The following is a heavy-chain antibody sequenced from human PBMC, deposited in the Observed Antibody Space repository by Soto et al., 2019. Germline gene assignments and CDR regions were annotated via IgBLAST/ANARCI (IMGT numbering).Heavy chain of an antibody. Sequence: GGSLRLSCAASGFTFSTYALSWVRQAPGKGLEWVSAISANGQGIYYADSVRGRFTISRDNTKNTIFLHMDSLRAEDTAVYYCAKDRNYPRDQFHYWGQGTLVTVSS. CDR3: AKDRNYPRDQFHY. CDR2: ISANGQGI. CDR1: GFTFSTYA. J-gene: IGHJ4*02. V-gene: IGHV3-23*01. D-gene: IGHD1-7*01.